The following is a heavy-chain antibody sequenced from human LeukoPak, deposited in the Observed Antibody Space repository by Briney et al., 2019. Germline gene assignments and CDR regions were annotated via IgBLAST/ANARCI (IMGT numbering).Heavy chain of an antibody. J-gene: IGHJ4*02. CDR1: GSSFTSYW. CDR3: ARLPHTESGSYLDIDY. V-gene: IGHV5-51*01. D-gene: IGHD1-26*01. Sequence: GESLKISCKGSGSSFTSYWIGWVRPMPGKGLEWMGIIYPGDSDTRYSPSFQGQVTISADKSISTAYLQWSSLKASDTAMYYCARLPHTESGSYLDIDYWGQGTLVTVSS. CDR2: IYPGDSDT.